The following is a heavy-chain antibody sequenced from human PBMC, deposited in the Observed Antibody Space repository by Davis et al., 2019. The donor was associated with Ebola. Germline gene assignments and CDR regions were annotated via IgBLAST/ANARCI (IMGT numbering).Heavy chain of an antibody. J-gene: IGHJ6*02. Sequence: GSLRLSCIVSGGSISSSYWSWIRQPPGKGLEWIGYIYYSESSNYNPSLKSRVTISVDTSKNHFSLKLSSVTAADTAVYYCARDSRWLEPGTYYYYGMDVWGQGTTVTVSS. CDR3: ARDSRWLEPGTYYYYGMDV. D-gene: IGHD6-19*01. CDR1: GGSISSSY. CDR2: IYYSESS. V-gene: IGHV4-59*01.